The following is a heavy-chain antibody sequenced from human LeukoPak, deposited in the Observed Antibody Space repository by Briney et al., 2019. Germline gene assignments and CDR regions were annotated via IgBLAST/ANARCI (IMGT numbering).Heavy chain of an antibody. J-gene: IGHJ4*02. D-gene: IGHD1-26*01. V-gene: IGHV4-4*02. Sequence: SETLCLTCAVSGGALSNSNWWSWVRQSPGKGLEGIAEIYHRGSTNYNPSLKSRVTISLDMPKNQFSLNLSSVTAADTAVYYCARQGAAVGGTGRFYDYXGXGTLVTVSS. CDR3: ARQGAAVGGTGRFYDY. CDR1: GGALSNSNW. CDR2: IYHRGST.